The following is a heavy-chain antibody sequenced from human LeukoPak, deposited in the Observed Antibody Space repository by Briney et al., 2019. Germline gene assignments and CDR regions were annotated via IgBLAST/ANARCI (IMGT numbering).Heavy chain of an antibody. D-gene: IGHD1-1*01. CDR2: INHSGST. Sequence: SETLSLTCAVYGGSFSGYYWNWIRQPPGKGLEWIGEINHSGSTNYNPSLKSRVTMSVDTSKNQFSLKLSSATAADTAVYYCARAPTGRDFDYWGQGTLVTVSS. J-gene: IGHJ4*02. V-gene: IGHV4-34*01. CDR3: ARAPTGRDFDY. CDR1: GGSFSGYY.